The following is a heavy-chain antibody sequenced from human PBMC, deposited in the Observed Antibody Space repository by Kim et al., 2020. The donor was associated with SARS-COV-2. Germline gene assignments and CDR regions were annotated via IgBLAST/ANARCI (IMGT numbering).Heavy chain of an antibody. V-gene: IGHV3-48*03. Sequence: GGSLRLSCAASGFTFSSYEMNWVRQAPGKGLEWVSYISSSGSTIYYADSVKGRFTISRDNAKNSLYLQMNSLRAEDTAVYYCARVPRYFDWSLGWFDPWGQGTLVTVSS. CDR2: ISSSGSTI. J-gene: IGHJ5*02. CDR3: ARVPRYFDWSLGWFDP. CDR1: GFTFSSYE. D-gene: IGHD3-9*01.